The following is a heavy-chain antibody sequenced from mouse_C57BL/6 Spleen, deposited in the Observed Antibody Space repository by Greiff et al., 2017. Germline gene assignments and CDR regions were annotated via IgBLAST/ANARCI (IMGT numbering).Heavy chain of an antibody. Sequence: QVQLQQSGAELVKPGASVKLSCKASGYTFTSYWMHWVKQRPGQGLEWIGMIHPNSGSTNYNEKFKSKATLTVDKSSSTAYMQLSSLTSEDSAVYYCAIYGSSWYFDVWGTGTTVTVSS. CDR3: AIYGSSWYFDV. CDR1: GYTFTSYW. J-gene: IGHJ1*03. D-gene: IGHD1-1*01. CDR2: IHPNSGST. V-gene: IGHV1-64*01.